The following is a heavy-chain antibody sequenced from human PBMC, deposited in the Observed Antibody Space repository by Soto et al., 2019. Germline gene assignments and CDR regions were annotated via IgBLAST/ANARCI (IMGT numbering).Heavy chain of an antibody. D-gene: IGHD3-10*01. Sequence: GGSLRLSCAASGFTFSSYSMNWVRQAPGKGLEWVSYISSSSSTIYYADSVKGRFTISRDNAKNSLYLQMNSLRAEDTAVYYCARVVLWFGELSKYYYYYYMDVWGKGTTVTVSS. CDR1: GFTFSSYS. J-gene: IGHJ6*03. CDR2: ISSSSSTI. V-gene: IGHV3-48*01. CDR3: ARVVLWFGELSKYYYYYYMDV.